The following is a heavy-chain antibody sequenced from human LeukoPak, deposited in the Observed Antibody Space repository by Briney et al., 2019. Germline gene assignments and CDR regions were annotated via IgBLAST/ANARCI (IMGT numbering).Heavy chain of an antibody. J-gene: IGHJ6*03. CDR2: IIPIFGTA. V-gene: IGHV1-69*05. Sequence: SVKVSCKASGGTFSSYAISWVRQAPGQGLEWMGGIIPIFGTANYAQKFQGRVTITTDEYTSTAYMELSSLRSEDTAVYYCASDRGSGSYYISDYYYYMDVWGKGTTVTVSS. D-gene: IGHD3-10*01. CDR3: ASDRGSGSYYISDYYYYMDV. CDR1: GGTFSSYA.